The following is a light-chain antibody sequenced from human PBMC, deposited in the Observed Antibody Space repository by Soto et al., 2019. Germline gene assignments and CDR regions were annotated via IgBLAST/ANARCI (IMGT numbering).Light chain of an antibody. Sequence: EIVLTQSPGTLSLSPGERATLSCRASQSVSSSYLAWYQQKPGQAPRLLLYGASSRATGIPDRFSGSGSGPDFTLTISRLEPEDFAVYYCQQYGSPPWTFGQGTKVEIK. CDR1: QSVSSSY. J-gene: IGKJ1*01. CDR2: GAS. CDR3: QQYGSPPWT. V-gene: IGKV3-20*01.